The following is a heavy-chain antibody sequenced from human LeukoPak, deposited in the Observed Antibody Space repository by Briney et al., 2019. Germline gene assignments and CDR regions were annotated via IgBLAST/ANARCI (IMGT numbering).Heavy chain of an antibody. Sequence: GGSLRLSCAASGLNFRSFIMNWVRQAPGKGLEWVANIKQDGSEKYYVDSVKGRFTISRDNAKNSLYLQMNSLRAEDTAVYYCARDLPLLRYFDWLDAFDIWGQGTMVTVSS. CDR1: GLNFRSFI. CDR3: ARDLPLLRYFDWLDAFDI. D-gene: IGHD3-9*01. J-gene: IGHJ3*02. CDR2: IKQDGSEK. V-gene: IGHV3-7*01.